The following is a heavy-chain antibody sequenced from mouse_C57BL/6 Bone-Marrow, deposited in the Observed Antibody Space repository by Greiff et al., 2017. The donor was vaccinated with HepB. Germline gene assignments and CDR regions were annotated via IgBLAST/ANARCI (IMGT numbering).Heavy chain of an antibody. V-gene: IGHV8-8*01. CDR2: IWWDDDK. CDR1: GFSLSTFGMG. D-gene: IGHD1-1*01. J-gene: IGHJ3*01. CDR3: ARIKEDYYGSRGAY. Sequence: QVTLKVSGPGILQPSQTLSLTCSLSGFSLSTFGMGVGWIRQPSGKGLEWLAHIWWDDDKYYNPALKSRLTISKDTTKNQVFLKIANVDTADTATYCCARIKEDYYGSRGAYWGQGTLVTVSA.